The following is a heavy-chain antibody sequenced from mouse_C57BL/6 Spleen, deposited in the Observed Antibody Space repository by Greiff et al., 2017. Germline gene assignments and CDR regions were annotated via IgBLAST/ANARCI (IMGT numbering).Heavy chain of an antibody. Sequence: QVQLQQPGAELVKPGASVKLSCKASVYTFTSYWLHWVKLRPGRGLEWIGRSDPICGGTKYNEKCKSKATLTVDKPSSTAYMQLSSLTSEDSAVYYCAKYDYGGTWFAYWGQGTLVTVSA. V-gene: IGHV1-72*01. CDR2: SDPICGGT. CDR3: AKYDYGGTWFAY. J-gene: IGHJ3*01. CDR1: VYTFTSYW. D-gene: IGHD2-4*01.